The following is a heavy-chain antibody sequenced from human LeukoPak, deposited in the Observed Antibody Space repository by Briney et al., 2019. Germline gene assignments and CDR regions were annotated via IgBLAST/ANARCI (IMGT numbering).Heavy chain of an antibody. CDR2: IWYDGSNK. CDR3: ARDNCSGGSCYRTSLDY. Sequence: GGSLRLSCAASEFTFSAYWMHWVRQAPGKGLEWVAVIWYDGSNKYYADSVKGRFTISRDNSKNTLYLQMNSLRAEDTAVYYCARDNCSGGSCYRTSLDYWGQGTLVTVSS. J-gene: IGHJ4*02. D-gene: IGHD2-15*01. V-gene: IGHV3-33*08. CDR1: EFTFSAYW.